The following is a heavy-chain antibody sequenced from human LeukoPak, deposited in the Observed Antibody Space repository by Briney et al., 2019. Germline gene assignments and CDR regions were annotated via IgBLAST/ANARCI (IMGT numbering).Heavy chain of an antibody. V-gene: IGHV4-34*01. Sequence: SETLSLTCAVYGGSFSGYYWSWIRQPPGKGLEWIGEINHSGSTNYNPSLKSRVTISVDTSKNQFSLKLSSVTAADTAVYYCERGLEEWLVSWYFDLWGRGTLVTVSS. CDR1: GGSFSGYY. D-gene: IGHD6-19*01. J-gene: IGHJ2*01. CDR3: ERGLEEWLVSWYFDL. CDR2: INHSGST.